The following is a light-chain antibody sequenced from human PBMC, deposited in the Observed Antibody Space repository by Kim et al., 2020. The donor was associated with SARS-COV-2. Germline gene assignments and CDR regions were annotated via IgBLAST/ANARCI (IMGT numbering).Light chain of an antibody. CDR3: QQLNSYPHT. V-gene: IGKV1-9*01. Sequence: SASVGDRVTLTCRASQGISSYLAWYQQKPGKAPKLLIYAASTLQSGVPSRFSGSGSGTEFTLTISSLQPEDFATYYCQQLNSYPHTFGQGTKLEI. CDR2: AAS. CDR1: QGISSY. J-gene: IGKJ2*01.